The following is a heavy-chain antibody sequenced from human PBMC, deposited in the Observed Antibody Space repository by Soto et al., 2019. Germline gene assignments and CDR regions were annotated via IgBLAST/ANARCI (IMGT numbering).Heavy chain of an antibody. CDR2: ISSSSSTI. V-gene: IGHV3-48*02. Sequence: EVQLVESGGGLVQPGGSLRLSCAASGFTFSSYSMNWVRQAPGKGLEWVSYISSSSSTIYYADSVKGRFTNSRDNAKNSLYLQMNSLRDEDTAVYYCARESPGYSSSWVYYYYYGMDVWGQGTTVTVSS. J-gene: IGHJ6*02. D-gene: IGHD6-13*01. CDR1: GFTFSSYS. CDR3: ARESPGYSSSWVYYYYYGMDV.